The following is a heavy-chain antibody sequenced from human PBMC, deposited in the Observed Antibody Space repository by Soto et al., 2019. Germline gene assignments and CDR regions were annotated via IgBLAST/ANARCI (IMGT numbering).Heavy chain of an antibody. V-gene: IGHV3-53*04. D-gene: IGHD2-15*01. CDR1: GFTVSSKY. Sequence: GGSLRLSCAASGFTVSSKYMSWVRQAPGRGLEWVSVIYSGGSTYYADSVKGRFTISRHNSKNTLYLQMNSLRAEDTAVYYCARESCSGGSCYSEWGQGTLVTVSS. CDR3: ARESCSGGSCYSE. CDR2: IYSGGST. J-gene: IGHJ4*02.